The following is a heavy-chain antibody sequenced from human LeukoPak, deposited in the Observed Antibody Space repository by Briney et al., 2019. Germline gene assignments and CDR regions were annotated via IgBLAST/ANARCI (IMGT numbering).Heavy chain of an antibody. Sequence: AASVKVSCKASGYTFTGYYMHWVRQAPGQGLEWMGIINPSGGSTSYAQKFQGRVTMTRDTSTSTVYMELSSLRSEDTAVYYCARDRYDILTGYSKYYYYYGMDVWGQGTTVTVSS. CDR1: GYTFTGYY. D-gene: IGHD3-9*01. V-gene: IGHV1-46*01. CDR2: INPSGGST. CDR3: ARDRYDILTGYSKYYYYYGMDV. J-gene: IGHJ6*02.